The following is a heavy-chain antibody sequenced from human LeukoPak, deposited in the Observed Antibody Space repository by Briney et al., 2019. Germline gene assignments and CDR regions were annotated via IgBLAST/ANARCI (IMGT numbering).Heavy chain of an antibody. D-gene: IGHD5-18*01. J-gene: IGHJ6*03. CDR3: ASQGIQLWFMGYHMDV. Sequence: PSETLSLTCTVSGGSISSSSYYWGWIRQPPGKGLEWIGSIYYSGSTYYNPSLKSRVTISVDTSKNQFSLKLSSVTAADTAVYYCASQGIQLWFMGYHMDVWGKGTTVTISS. CDR1: GGSISSSSYY. V-gene: IGHV4-39*01. CDR2: IYYSGST.